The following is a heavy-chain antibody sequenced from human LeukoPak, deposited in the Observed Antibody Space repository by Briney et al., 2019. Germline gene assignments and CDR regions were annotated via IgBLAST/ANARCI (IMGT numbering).Heavy chain of an antibody. CDR3: ARGGQPLLGNWFDP. Sequence: PGGSLRLSCAASGFTFSSYAMHWVRLPPGKGMEWIGTIYYSGSTNYNPSLKSRLTISVHTSKNQFSMKLSSVTAADTAVYYCARGGQPLLGNWFDPWGRGTLVTVSS. J-gene: IGHJ5*02. CDR2: IYYSGST. D-gene: IGHD2-21*02. CDR1: GFTFSSYAMH. V-gene: IGHV4-39*01.